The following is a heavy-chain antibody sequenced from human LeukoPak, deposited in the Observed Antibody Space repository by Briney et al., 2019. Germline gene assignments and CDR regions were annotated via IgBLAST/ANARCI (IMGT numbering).Heavy chain of an antibody. CDR1: GYTFTGYY. Sequence: ASVKVFCKASGYTFTGYYMHWVRHAPGQGREWMGWINPNSGGTNYAQKFQGRVTMTRDTSISTAYMELSRLRSDDTAVYYCARDLSGWSSDYWGQGTLVTVSS. D-gene: IGHD6-19*01. CDR3: ARDLSGWSSDY. V-gene: IGHV1-2*02. CDR2: INPNSGGT. J-gene: IGHJ4*02.